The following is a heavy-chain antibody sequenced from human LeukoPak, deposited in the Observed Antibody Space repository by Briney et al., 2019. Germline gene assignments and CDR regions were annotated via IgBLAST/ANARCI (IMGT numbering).Heavy chain of an antibody. V-gene: IGHV3-30-3*01. Sequence: PGGSLRLSCAASGFTFSSYAMHWVRQAPGKGLEWVAVISYDGSNKYYADSVKGRFTISRDNSKNTLYLQMNSLRAEDTAVYYCARGAARFLEWPYFDYWGQGTLVTVSS. CDR3: ARGAARFLEWPYFDY. J-gene: IGHJ4*02. CDR1: GFTFSSYA. CDR2: ISYDGSNK. D-gene: IGHD3-3*01.